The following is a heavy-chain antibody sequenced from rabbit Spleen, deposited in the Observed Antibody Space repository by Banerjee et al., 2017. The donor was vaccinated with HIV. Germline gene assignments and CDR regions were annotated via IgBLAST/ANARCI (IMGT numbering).Heavy chain of an antibody. J-gene: IGHJ4*01. D-gene: IGHD1-1*01. Sequence: QSLEESGGDLVKPGASLTLTCTASGVSFNNNYYMCWVRQAPGKGLEWIACIDTGSSGFTYFASWAKGRFTISKISSPTVTLQMTSLTAADTATYFCARDGAGGDYKFDVWGQGTLVTVS. CDR1: GVSFNNNYY. CDR2: IDTGSSGFT. CDR3: ARDGAGGDYKFDV. V-gene: IGHV1S40*01.